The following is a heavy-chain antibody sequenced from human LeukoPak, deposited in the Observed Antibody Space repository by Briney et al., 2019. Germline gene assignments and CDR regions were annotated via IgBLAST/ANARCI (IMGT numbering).Heavy chain of an antibody. V-gene: IGHV3-21*01. J-gene: IGHJ4*02. Sequence: GGSLRLSCATSGFTFSSSTFGSYTMNWVRRAPGKGLEWVSSISSTGTYIYYTDSVKGRFTISRDIANSLLYLQMNSLRADDTAVYYCARDLDYSTGFDYWGQGTLATVSS. D-gene: IGHD4-11*01. CDR2: ISSTGTYI. CDR1: GFTFSSSTFGSYT. CDR3: ARDLDYSTGFDY.